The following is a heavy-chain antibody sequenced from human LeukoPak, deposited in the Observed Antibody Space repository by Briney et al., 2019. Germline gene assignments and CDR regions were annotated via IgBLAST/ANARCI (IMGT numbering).Heavy chain of an antibody. CDR3: ARVPPYSGYDRLIDY. CDR1: GGTFSSYA. Sequence: GASVKVSCKASGGTFSSYAISWVRQAPGQGLEWMGGIVPIFGTANYAQKFQGRVTITADKSTSTAYMGLSTMRSDDTAVYYCARVPPYSGYDRLIDYWGQGTLVTVSS. J-gene: IGHJ4*02. CDR2: IVPIFGTA. D-gene: IGHD5-12*01. V-gene: IGHV1-69*06.